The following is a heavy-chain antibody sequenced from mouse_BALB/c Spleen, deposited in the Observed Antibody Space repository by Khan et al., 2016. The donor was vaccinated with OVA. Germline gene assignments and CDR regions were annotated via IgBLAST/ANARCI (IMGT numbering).Heavy chain of an antibody. CDR2: ISNGGGST. CDR3: ARQRYGFFDY. J-gene: IGHJ2*01. Sequence: EVELVESGGGLVQPGGSLKLSCATPGFTFSDYYMYWVRQTPEKRLEWVAYISNGGGSTYYPDTVKGRFTISRDNAKNTLYLQMSRLKSEDTAMYYCARQRYGFFDYWGQGTTLTVSS. V-gene: IGHV5-12*02. D-gene: IGHD2-2*01. CDR1: GFTFSDYY.